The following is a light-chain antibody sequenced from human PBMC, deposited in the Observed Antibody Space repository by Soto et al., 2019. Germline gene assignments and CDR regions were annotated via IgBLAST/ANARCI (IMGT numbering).Light chain of an antibody. Sequence: ILLTQSPATLPVSPGERATLSCRASQSVGSNLAWFQQKPGQAPRLLIYGSSTRATGVPARFSGSGSGTDFTLTISSLQPEDFAVYYCHQYDNWWTFGQGTKGDIK. V-gene: IGKV3-15*01. CDR1: QSVGSN. CDR3: HQYDNWWT. CDR2: GSS. J-gene: IGKJ1*01.